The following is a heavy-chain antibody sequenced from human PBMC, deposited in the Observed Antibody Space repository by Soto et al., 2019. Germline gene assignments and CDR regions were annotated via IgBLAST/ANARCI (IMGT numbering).Heavy chain of an antibody. J-gene: IGHJ6*03. D-gene: IGHD1-1*01. CDR3: ARGSWDDVSGHYYMDV. Sequence: QVQLQLSGPGLVTPSQTLSLTCAISGASVSSNSAGWNWIRQTPSRGLEWLGRTYYRSKWYFNYAVSVESRITINPDTSKNQFALQLSSVTPDDTAVYYCARGSWDDVSGHYYMDVWGKGTTVTVSS. CDR1: GASVSSNSAG. CDR2: TYYRSKWYF. V-gene: IGHV6-1*01.